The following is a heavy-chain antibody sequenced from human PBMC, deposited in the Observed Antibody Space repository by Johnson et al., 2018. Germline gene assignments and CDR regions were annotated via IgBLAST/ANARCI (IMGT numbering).Heavy chain of an antibody. D-gene: IGHD1-1*01. J-gene: IGHJ6*03. V-gene: IGHV3-43D*03. Sequence: EVQLVESGGVVVQPGGSMRLSCAASGFTFDDYAMHWVRQAPGKGLEWVSLISWDGSSTYYEDSVTGRFNISRDNSKNSLYLQMNSLRAEATALYYCAKDGDGALEPPYYMDVWGKGTTVTVSS. CDR3: AKDGDGALEPPYYMDV. CDR1: GFTFDDYA. CDR2: ISWDGSST.